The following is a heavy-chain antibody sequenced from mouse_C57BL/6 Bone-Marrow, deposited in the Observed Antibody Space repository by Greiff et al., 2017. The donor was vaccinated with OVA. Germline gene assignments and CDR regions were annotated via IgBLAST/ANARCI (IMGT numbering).Heavy chain of an antibody. D-gene: IGHD1-1*01. J-gene: IGHJ4*01. CDR2: IRSKSNNYAT. Sequence: EVQLQQSGGGLVQPKGSLKLSCAASGFSFNTYAMNWVRQAPGKGLEWVARIRSKSNNYATYYADSVKDRFTISRDDSESMLYLQMNNLKTEDTAVYYCVRFYGFYAMDYWGQGTSVTVSS. CDR3: VRFYGFYAMDY. V-gene: IGHV10-1*01. CDR1: GFSFNTYA.